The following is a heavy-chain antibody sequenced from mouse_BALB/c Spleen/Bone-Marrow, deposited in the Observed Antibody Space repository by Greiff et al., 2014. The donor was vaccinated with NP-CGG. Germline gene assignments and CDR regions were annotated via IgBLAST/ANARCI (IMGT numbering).Heavy chain of an antibody. Sequence: LMESGPGLVKPSQSLSLTCSVPGYSITSGYYWNWIRQFPGNKLEWMGYISYDGSNNFNPSLKNRISITRDTSKSQFFLKLNSVTTEDTATYYCARGGITTRYYNMDYWGQGTSVTVSS. D-gene: IGHD2-4*01. CDR2: ISYDGSN. V-gene: IGHV3-6*02. CDR1: GYSITSGYY. CDR3: ARGGITTRYYNMDY. J-gene: IGHJ4*01.